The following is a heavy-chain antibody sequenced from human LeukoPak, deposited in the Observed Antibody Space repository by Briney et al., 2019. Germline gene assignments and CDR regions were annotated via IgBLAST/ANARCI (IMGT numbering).Heavy chain of an antibody. Sequence: SETLSLTCAVYGGSFSGYYWSWIRQPPGKGLEWIGEINHSGSTNYNPSLKSRVTISVDTSKNQFSLKLSSVTAADTAVYYCARGSSSWYPLPFDYWGQGTLVTVSS. D-gene: IGHD6-13*01. CDR2: INHSGST. CDR3: ARGSSSWYPLPFDY. J-gene: IGHJ4*02. CDR1: GGSFSGYY. V-gene: IGHV4-34*01.